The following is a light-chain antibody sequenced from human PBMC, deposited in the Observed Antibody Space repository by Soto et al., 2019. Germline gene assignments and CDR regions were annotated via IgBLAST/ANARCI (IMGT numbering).Light chain of an antibody. V-gene: IGKV1-39*01. Sequence: DMQLTQSLSSLSASVGDRVALTCRASQSISSYLNWYQQKPGKAPKLLIYAASSLQSGVPSRFSGSGSGTDFTLTISSLQPEDFATYYCQQSYSIPLTFGQGTRLEI. J-gene: IGKJ5*01. CDR3: QQSYSIPLT. CDR2: AAS. CDR1: QSISSY.